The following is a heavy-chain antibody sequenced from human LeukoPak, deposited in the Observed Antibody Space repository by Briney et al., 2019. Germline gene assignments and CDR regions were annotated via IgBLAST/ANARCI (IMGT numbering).Heavy chain of an antibody. CDR3: ARDFGSGWYNYYYGMDV. V-gene: IGHV3-48*03. CDR1: GFTFSSYE. Sequence: GGSLRLSCAASGFTFSSYEMIWVRQAPGKGLEWVSYISSSGSTIYYADSVKGRFTISRDNAKNSLYLQMNSLRAEDTAVYYCARDFGSGWYNYYYGMDVWGQGTTVTVSS. J-gene: IGHJ6*02. D-gene: IGHD6-19*01. CDR2: ISSSGSTI.